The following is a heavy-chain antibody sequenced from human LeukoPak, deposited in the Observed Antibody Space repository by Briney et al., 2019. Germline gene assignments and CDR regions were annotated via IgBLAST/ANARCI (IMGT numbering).Heavy chain of an antibody. V-gene: IGHV4-31*03. CDR1: GGSISSGGYY. J-gene: IGHJ4*02. D-gene: IGHD2-8*01. CDR2: IYYSGST. Sequence: SETLSLTCTVSGGSISSGGYYWSWIRQHAGKGLEWIGYIYYSGSTYYNPSLKSRVTISVDTSKNQFSLKLSSVTAADTAVYYCARAIGYCTNGVCPGFDYWGQGTLVTVSS. CDR3: ARAIGYCTNGVCPGFDY.